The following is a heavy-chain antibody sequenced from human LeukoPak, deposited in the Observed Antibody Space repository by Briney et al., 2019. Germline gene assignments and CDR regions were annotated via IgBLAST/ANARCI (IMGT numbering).Heavy chain of an antibody. CDR2: IYYSGST. CDR1: GGSISSYY. V-gene: IGHV4-59*01. Sequence: SETLSLTCTVSGGSISSYYWSWIRQPPGKGLEWIGYIYYSGSTNYNPSLKSRVTISVDTSKNQFSLKLSSVTAADTAVYYCARAYGVDTAMVTDYWGQGTLVTVSS. D-gene: IGHD5-18*01. CDR3: ARAYGVDTAMVTDY. J-gene: IGHJ4*02.